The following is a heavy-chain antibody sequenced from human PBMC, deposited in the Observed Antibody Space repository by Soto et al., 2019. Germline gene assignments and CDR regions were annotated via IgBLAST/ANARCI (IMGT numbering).Heavy chain of an antibody. J-gene: IGHJ3*01. CDR3: ARGDKGAFDL. Sequence: EVQLVESEGGLVQPGGSLSLSCAASGFTFSYYWMHWVRQAPGQGLVWVSRVHSDGSSTTYADSVKGRFTISRDNAKNTVYLQMNSLRAEDTAVYYCARGDKGAFDLWGQGTMVTVSS. CDR1: GFTFSYYW. D-gene: IGHD2-21*02. CDR2: VHSDGSST. V-gene: IGHV3-74*01.